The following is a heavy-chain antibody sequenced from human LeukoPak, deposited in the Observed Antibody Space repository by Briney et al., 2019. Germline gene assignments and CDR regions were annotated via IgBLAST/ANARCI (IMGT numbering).Heavy chain of an antibody. CDR2: TYSGGST. D-gene: IGHD1-7*01. J-gene: IGHJ4*02. Sequence: PGRTLSLSCAPSVLTVTSVDMRCVRQAAGKGLDCILDTYSGGSTYSVEHVYTLLSISRKNASNLVYLQMNSLKAENAAVYYCARVSELRFDHWGQGTLVTVSS. CDR3: ARVSELRFDH. V-gene: IGHV3-53*01. CDR1: VLTVTSVD.